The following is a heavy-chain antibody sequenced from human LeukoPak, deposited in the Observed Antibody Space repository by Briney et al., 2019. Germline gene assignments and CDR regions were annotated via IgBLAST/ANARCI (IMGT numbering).Heavy chain of an antibody. CDR1: GYTPTELS. Sequence: ASVKVSYKVSGYTPTELSMHWVRQAPGKGLEWMGGFDPEDGETIYAQRFQGRVTMTEDTSTDTAYMELSSLRSEDTAVYYCATTDYSNYEAFDPWGQGTLVTVSS. D-gene: IGHD4-11*01. V-gene: IGHV1-24*01. CDR2: FDPEDGET. CDR3: ATTDYSNYEAFDP. J-gene: IGHJ5*02.